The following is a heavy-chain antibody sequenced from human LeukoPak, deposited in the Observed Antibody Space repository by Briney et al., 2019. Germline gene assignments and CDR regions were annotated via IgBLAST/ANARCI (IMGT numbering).Heavy chain of an antibody. CDR1: GYTFTGYY. Sequence: GASVKVSCKASGYTFTGYYMHWVRQAPGQGLEWMGWINPNSGGTNYAQKFQGRVTMTRDTSISTAYMELSRLRSDDTAVYYCARVNAYYYDSSGSAMDVWGKGTTVTVSS. J-gene: IGHJ6*03. V-gene: IGHV1-2*02. D-gene: IGHD3-22*01. CDR2: INPNSGGT. CDR3: ARVNAYYYDSSGSAMDV.